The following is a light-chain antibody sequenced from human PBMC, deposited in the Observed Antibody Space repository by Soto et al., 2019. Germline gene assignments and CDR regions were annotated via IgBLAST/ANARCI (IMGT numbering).Light chain of an antibody. V-gene: IGKV4-1*01. Sequence: DIVMTQSPDSLAVSLGERATINCKSSQSVLYSSSNKNYLAWYQQKPGQPPNLLIYWASTRESGVPDRFSGRGSGTDFTLTICSLQAEDVAVYYCQQYYTTPRTFGQGTKLEIK. CDR1: QSVLYSSSNKNY. J-gene: IGKJ2*02. CDR3: QQYYTTPRT. CDR2: WAS.